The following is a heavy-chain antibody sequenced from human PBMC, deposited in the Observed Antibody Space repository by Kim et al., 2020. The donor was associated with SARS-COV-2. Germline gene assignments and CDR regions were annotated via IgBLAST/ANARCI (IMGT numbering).Heavy chain of an antibody. D-gene: IGHD6-6*01. V-gene: IGHV3-11*06. J-gene: IGHJ5*02. CDR3: ARGPEGIAARRGGYNWSDP. Sequence: GRFTISRDNAKNSLYLQMNSLRAEDTAVYYCARGPEGIAARRGGYNWSDPWGQGTLVTVSS.